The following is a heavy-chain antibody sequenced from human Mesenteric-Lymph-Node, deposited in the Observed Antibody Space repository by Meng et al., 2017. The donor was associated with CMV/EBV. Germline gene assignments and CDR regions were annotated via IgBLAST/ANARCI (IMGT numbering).Heavy chain of an antibody. J-gene: IGHJ5*02. CDR3: ARAARVRGLVITPDNWFDP. CDR2: MNPKSGDT. CDR1: FNSYD. D-gene: IGHD3-10*01. V-gene: IGHV1-8*01. Sequence: FNSYDINWMRQATGQGLEWMGWMNPKSGDTGYAQEFQGRVTMTRDTSITTAYMELSSLRSGDTAVYFCARAARVRGLVITPDNWFDPWGQGTLVTVSS.